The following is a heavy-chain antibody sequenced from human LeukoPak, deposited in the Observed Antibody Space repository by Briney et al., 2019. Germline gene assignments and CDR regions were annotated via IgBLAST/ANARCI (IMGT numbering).Heavy chain of an antibody. CDR2: IYSGGST. J-gene: IGHJ3*02. Sequence: GGSLRLSCAASGFTVSSNYMSWVRQAPGKGLEWVSVIYSGGSTGYADSVKGRFTISRDNAKNTLYLQMNSLRAEDTAVYYCARGIYGSGARAFDIWGQETMVTVSS. CDR3: ARGIYGSGARAFDI. D-gene: IGHD3-10*01. CDR1: GFTVSSNY. V-gene: IGHV3-53*01.